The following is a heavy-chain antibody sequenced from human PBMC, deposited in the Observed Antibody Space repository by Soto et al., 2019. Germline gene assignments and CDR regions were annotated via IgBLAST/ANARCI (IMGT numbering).Heavy chain of an antibody. J-gene: IGHJ5*02. V-gene: IGHV3-49*03. CDR2: IRSRAYGGPT. Sequence: VQLVESGGGLVQPGRSLRLSCTASGFTFGDYAMSWFRQAPGKGLEWVGVIRSRAYGGPTEYAASVEGRFTISRDDSKSIAYLQMNSLKTEDTAVYYCTRDLGGGECSSTSCLYNWFDPWGQGTLVTVSS. CDR1: GFTFGDYA. CDR3: TRDLGGGECSSTSCLYNWFDP. D-gene: IGHD2-2*01.